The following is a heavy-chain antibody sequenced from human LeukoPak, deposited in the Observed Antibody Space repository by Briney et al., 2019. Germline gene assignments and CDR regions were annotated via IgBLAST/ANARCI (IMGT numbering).Heavy chain of an antibody. V-gene: IGHV1-24*01. CDR2: FDPEDGET. CDR1: GYTLTELS. Sequence: ASVKVSCKVSGYTLTELSMHWVRQAPGKGLEWMGGFDPEDGETIYAQKFQGRVTMTEDTSIDTAYMELSSLRSEDTAVYYCATEIGGYSYGSDAFDIWGQGTMVTVSS. CDR3: ATEIGGYSYGSDAFDI. J-gene: IGHJ3*02. D-gene: IGHD5-18*01.